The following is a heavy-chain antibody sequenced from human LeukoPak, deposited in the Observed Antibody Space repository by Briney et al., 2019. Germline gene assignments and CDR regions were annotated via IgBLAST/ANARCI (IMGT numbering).Heavy chain of an antibody. CDR2: IYTSGST. CDR1: GGSISSGSYY. V-gene: IGHV4-61*02. J-gene: IGHJ4*02. Sequence: PSQTLSLTCPVTGGSISSGSYYGSWIRQPAGRGLEWIGGIYTSGSTNYNPSLKSRVTISVDTSKNQFSLKLSSVTAADTAVYYCAGLVLSLELRWYFDYWGQGTLVTVSS. D-gene: IGHD1-7*01. CDR3: AGLVLSLELRWYFDY.